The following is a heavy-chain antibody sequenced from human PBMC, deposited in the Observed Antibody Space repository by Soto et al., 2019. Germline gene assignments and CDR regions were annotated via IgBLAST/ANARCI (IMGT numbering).Heavy chain of an antibody. CDR2: IYYSGST. CDR3: ARLVGFGELPRHYYYYYYMDV. J-gene: IGHJ6*03. D-gene: IGHD3-10*01. V-gene: IGHV4-39*01. CDR1: GGSISSSSYY. Sequence: SETLSLTCTVSGGSISSSSYYWGWIRQPPGKGLEWIGSIYYSGSTYYNPSLKSRVTISVDTSKNQFSLKLSSVTAADTAVYYCARLVGFGELPRHYYYYYYMDVWGKGTTVTVSS.